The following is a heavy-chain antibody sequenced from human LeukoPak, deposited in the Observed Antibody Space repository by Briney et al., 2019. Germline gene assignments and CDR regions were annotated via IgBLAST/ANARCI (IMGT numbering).Heavy chain of an antibody. J-gene: IGHJ4*02. CDR3: ARFAYCGGHRWYYFDY. CDR1: GGSISSGDYY. CDR2: IYSSGST. V-gene: IGHV4-61*08. Sequence: SETLSLTCTVSGGSISSGDYYWSWIRQPPGKGLEWIGYIYSSGSTNYNPSLKSRITISVDTSKNQFSLKLSSVTAADTAVYYCARFAYCGGHRWYYFDYWGQGSLVTVSS. D-gene: IGHD2-21*01.